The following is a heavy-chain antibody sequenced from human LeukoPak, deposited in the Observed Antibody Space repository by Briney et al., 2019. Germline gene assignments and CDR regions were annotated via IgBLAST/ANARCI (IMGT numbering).Heavy chain of an antibody. CDR3: AIPTGYSSGWVYAFDI. CDR1: GGTFSSYA. CDR2: IIPILGIA. D-gene: IGHD6-19*01. Sequence: ESSVKVTCKASGGTFSSYAISWVRQAPGQGLEWMGRIIPILGIANYAQKFQGRVTITADKSTSTAYMELSSLRSEDTAVYYCAIPTGYSSGWVYAFDIWGQGTMVTVSS. V-gene: IGHV1-69*04. J-gene: IGHJ3*02.